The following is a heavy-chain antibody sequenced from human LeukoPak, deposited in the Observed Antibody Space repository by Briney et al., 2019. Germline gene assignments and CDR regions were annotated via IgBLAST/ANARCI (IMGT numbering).Heavy chain of an antibody. V-gene: IGHV3-23*01. J-gene: IGHJ3*02. CDR1: GFTFSSYA. Sequence: PGGSLRLSCAASGFTFSSYAMSWVRQAPGKGLEWVSAISGSGGSTYYADSVKGRFTISRDNSKNTLYLQMNSLRVEDTAVYYCAKDLGYGSGSYYNVQDAFDIWGQGTMVTVSS. CDR3: AKDLGYGSGSYYNVQDAFDI. CDR2: ISGSGGST. D-gene: IGHD3-10*01.